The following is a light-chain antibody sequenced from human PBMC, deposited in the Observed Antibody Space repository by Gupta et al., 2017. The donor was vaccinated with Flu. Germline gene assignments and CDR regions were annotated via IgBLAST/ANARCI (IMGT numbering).Light chain of an antibody. CDR1: QGINSD. J-gene: IGKJ1*01. V-gene: IGKV3-15*01. CDR3: QHYYDWPPT. CDR2: GAS. Sequence: IVMTQSPDTLSVSPGDGATLSCRASQGINSDLAWYQQKPGQAPRRLIFGASTRATGVPARFSGSGSGTDFTLTIGSLQSEDFAVYYCQHYYDWPPTFGQGTKVEIK.